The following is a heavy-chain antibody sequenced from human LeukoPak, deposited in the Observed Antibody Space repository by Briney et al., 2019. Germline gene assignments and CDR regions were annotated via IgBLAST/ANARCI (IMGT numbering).Heavy chain of an antibody. D-gene: IGHD6-13*01. V-gene: IGHV6-1*01. CDR3: ARVQQLGQGFHY. CDR2: TYYRSKWYN. Sequence: SQTLSLTCAISGDSVSSNSAAWNWIRQSPSRGLEWLGRTYYRSKWYNDYALSVKSRISINPDISKNQFSLQLNSVTPEDTAVYYCARVQQLGQGFHYWGLGTLVTVSS. J-gene: IGHJ4*02. CDR1: GDSVSSNSAA.